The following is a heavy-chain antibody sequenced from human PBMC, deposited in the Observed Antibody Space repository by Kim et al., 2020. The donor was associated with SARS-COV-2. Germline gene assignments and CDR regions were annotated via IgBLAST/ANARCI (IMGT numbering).Heavy chain of an antibody. CDR3: AREYPYDSSGYSSQYDAFDI. CDR2: INHSGST. Sequence: SETLSLTCAVYGGSFSGYYWSWIRQPPGKGLEWIGEINHSGSTNYNPSLKSRVTISVDTSKNQFSLKLSSVTAADTAVYYCAREYPYDSSGYSSQYDAFDIWGQGTMVTVSS. V-gene: IGHV4-34*01. D-gene: IGHD3-22*01. J-gene: IGHJ3*02. CDR1: GGSFSGYY.